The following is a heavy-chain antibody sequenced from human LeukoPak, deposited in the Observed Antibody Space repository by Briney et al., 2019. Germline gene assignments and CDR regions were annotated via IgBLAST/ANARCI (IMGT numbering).Heavy chain of an antibody. CDR1: GFTFTSYS. CDR2: TSDRGDYT. Sequence: GGSLRLSCAASGFTFTSYSMSWVRQAPGKGLEWVSGTSDRGDYTYYADSVKGRFTISRDSSKNTLFPQMNSLRAEDTALYFCARKAQYNGHYPLDYWGQGTLVTVSS. CDR3: ARKAQYNGHYPLDY. J-gene: IGHJ4*02. V-gene: IGHV3-23*01. D-gene: IGHD1-7*01.